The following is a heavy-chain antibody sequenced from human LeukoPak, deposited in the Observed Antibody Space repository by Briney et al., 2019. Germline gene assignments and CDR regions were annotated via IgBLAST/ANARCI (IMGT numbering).Heavy chain of an antibody. CDR1: GFTFRSFW. V-gene: IGHV3-7*01. Sequence: PGGSLRLSCAASGFTFRSFWMSWVRQAPEKGLEWVANIKQDETEKYYVDSVKGRFIISRDNARNSLYLQMNSLRVEDTAVYYCARLTAIWRGAGNRYYYGMDVWGQGTTVTVSS. D-gene: IGHD3-3*01. CDR3: ARLTAIWRGAGNRYYYGMDV. CDR2: IKQDETEK. J-gene: IGHJ6*02.